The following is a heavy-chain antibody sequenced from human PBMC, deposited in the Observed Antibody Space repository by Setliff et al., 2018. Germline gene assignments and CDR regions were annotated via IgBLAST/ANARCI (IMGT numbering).Heavy chain of an antibody. CDR2: INHRGTT. V-gene: IGHV4-34*01. CDR3: ARGPRFDYESPTYRRRFDP. CDR1: GGSFSGYY. Sequence: PSETLSLTCAVYGGSFSGYYWNWIRQAPGKGLEWIGEINHRGTTSYTPSLKGRVTISVDTSKNLFSLKLSSVTAADTAVYFCARGPRFDYESPTYRRRFDPWGQGTAVTFSS. D-gene: IGHD3-22*01. J-gene: IGHJ5*02.